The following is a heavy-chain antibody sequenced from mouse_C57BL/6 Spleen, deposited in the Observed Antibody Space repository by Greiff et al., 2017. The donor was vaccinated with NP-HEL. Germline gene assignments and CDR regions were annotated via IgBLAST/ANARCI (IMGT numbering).Heavy chain of an antibody. CDR2: IDPENGDT. V-gene: IGHV14-4*01. CDR1: GFNIKDDY. J-gene: IGHJ2*01. CDR3: TSLRLPDY. D-gene: IGHD3-2*02. Sequence: VQLKESGAELVRPGASVKLSCTASGFNIKDDYMHWVKQRPEQGLEWIGWIDPENGDTEYASKFQGKATITADTSSNTAYLQLSSLTSEDTAVYYCTSLRLPDYWGQGTTLTVSS.